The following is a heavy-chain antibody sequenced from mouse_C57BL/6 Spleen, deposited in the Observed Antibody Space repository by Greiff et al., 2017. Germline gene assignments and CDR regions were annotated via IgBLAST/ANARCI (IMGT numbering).Heavy chain of an antibody. D-gene: IGHD1-1*01. V-gene: IGHV1-82*01. J-gene: IGHJ2*01. CDR1: GYAFSSSW. CDR3: AREEATVVADY. Sequence: QVQLQQPGPELVKPGASVKISCKASGYAFSSSWMNWVKQRPGKGLEWIGRIYPGDGDTNYNGKFKGKATLTADKSSSTAYMQLSSLTSEDSAVYVCAREEATVVADYWGQGTTLTVSS. CDR2: IYPGDGDT.